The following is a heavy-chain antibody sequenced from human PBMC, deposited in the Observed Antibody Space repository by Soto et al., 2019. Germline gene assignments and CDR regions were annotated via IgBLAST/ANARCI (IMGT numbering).Heavy chain of an antibody. D-gene: IGHD1-26*01. CDR1: GFTFSNYA. CDR3: ARGRGEGEQLHFDY. V-gene: IGHV3-23*01. CDR2: ISGGGGST. Sequence: EVQLLESGGGLAQPGGSLRLSCAASGFTFSNYAMSWVRQAPGKGLEWVSAISGGGGSTHYADSVKGRFTISRDNSKDTLYLQMNSLRAEDTAVYYCARGRGEGEQLHFDYWGQGTLVTVSS. J-gene: IGHJ4*02.